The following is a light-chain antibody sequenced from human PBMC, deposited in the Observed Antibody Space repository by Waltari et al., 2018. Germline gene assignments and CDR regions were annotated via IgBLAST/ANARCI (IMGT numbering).Light chain of an antibody. J-gene: IGLJ1*01. Sequence: SYVLTQPPSVSVAPGETASLPCGGDNIGSYSVHWYQQTTGQAPLLFIFYDSDRPSGIPARFSGSNSGNTATLTITSVEAGDEARYYCHVWHAHFDPGVFGTGTEVTVL. CDR1: NIGSYS. CDR3: HVWHAHFDPGV. V-gene: IGLV3-21*04. CDR2: YDS.